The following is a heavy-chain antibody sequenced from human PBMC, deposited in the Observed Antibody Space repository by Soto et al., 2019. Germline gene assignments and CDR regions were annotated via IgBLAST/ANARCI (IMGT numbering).Heavy chain of an antibody. CDR2: VIPIFGTA. Sequence: GASVKVSCKASGGTFSSYAISWVRQAPGQGLEWMGGVIPIFGTANYAQKFQGRVTITADESTSTAYMELSSLRSEDTAVYYCARGPIRDSSGENYYGMDVWGQGTTVTVSS. J-gene: IGHJ6*02. V-gene: IGHV1-69*13. CDR3: ARGPIRDSSGENYYGMDV. D-gene: IGHD3-22*01. CDR1: GGTFSSYA.